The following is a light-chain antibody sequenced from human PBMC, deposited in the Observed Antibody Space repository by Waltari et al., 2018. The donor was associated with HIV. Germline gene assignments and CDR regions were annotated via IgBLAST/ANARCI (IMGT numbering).Light chain of an antibody. CDR2: GNT. CDR3: QSYDSSLSSWI. J-gene: IGLJ2*01. Sequence: QSVLTQPPSLSGAPGQRVTIPCPGSTSNIGAPFAVHWYQQFPGNAPKLLIHGNTLRPSGVPDRFSASTSGSSASLAITGLHLEDEATYYCQSYDSSLSSWIFGGGTKLTVL. CDR1: TSNIGAPFA. V-gene: IGLV1-40*01.